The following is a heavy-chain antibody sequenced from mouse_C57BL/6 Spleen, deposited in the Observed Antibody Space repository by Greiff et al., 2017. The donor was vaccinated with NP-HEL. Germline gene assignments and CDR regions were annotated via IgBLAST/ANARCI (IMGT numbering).Heavy chain of an antibody. V-gene: IGHV5-4*01. CDR2: ISDGGSYT. CDR3: ARETIVHYFDY. CDR1: GFTFSSYA. J-gene: IGHJ2*01. D-gene: IGHD2-12*01. Sequence: EVKLVESGGGLVKPGGSLKLSCAASGFTFSSYAMSWVRQTPEKRLEWVATISDGGSYTYYPDNVKGRFTISRDNAKNNLYLQMSHLKSEDTAMYYCARETIVHYFDYWGQGTTLTVSS.